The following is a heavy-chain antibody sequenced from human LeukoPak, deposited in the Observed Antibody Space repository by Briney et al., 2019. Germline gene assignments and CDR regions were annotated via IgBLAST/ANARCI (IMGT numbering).Heavy chain of an antibody. V-gene: IGHV3-49*04. D-gene: IGHD3-22*01. Sequence: GGSLRLSCTASGFTFGDYVMSWVRQAPGKGLGVGFIRSKAYGGTTKNAASVKGRFTISRDDSRSIAYLQMNSLKTEDTAVYYCTRRYNYDSSGYYYVRDAFDIWGQGTMVTVSS. CDR1: GFTFGDYV. CDR3: TRRYNYDSSGYYYVRDAFDI. CDR2: IRSKAYGGTT. J-gene: IGHJ3*02.